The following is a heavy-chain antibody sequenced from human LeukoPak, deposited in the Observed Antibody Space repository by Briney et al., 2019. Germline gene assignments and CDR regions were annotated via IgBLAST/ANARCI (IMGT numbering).Heavy chain of an antibody. J-gene: IGHJ4*01. D-gene: IGHD5-12*01. CDR3: ARHPKSGYTRYESDY. Sequence: GGSLRLSCAASGFTVSSYAMSWVRQAPGKGLEWVSAISGSGGSTYHADSVKGRFTISRDNSKHTLYLQMNSLRAEDTAVFYCARHPKSGYTRYESDYWGHRTLVTVSS. CDR2: ISGSGGST. CDR1: GFTVSSYA. V-gene: IGHV3-23*01.